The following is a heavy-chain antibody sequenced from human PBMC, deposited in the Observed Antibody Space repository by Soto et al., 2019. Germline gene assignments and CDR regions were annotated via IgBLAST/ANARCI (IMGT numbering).Heavy chain of an antibody. CDR2: ISYDGSNK. V-gene: IGHV3-30*18. Sequence: PGGSLRLSCAASGFTFSSYGMHWVRQAPGKGLEWVAVISYDGSNKYYADSVKGRFTISRDNSKNTLYLQMNSLRAEDTAVYYCAKDTLYSSSWYYFDYWGQGTLVTVSS. D-gene: IGHD6-13*01. CDR1: GFTFSSYG. J-gene: IGHJ4*02. CDR3: AKDTLYSSSWYYFDY.